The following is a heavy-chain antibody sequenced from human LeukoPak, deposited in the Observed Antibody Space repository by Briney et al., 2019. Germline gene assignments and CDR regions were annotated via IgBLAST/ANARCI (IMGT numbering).Heavy chain of an antibody. V-gene: IGHV4-61*01. CDR3: ASRKLGNDY. J-gene: IGHJ4*02. CDR1: GGSISSSSYY. CDR2: IYYTGT. Sequence: SETLSLTCTVSGGSISSSSYYWSWIRRSPGKGLEWIGYIYYTGTSYNPSLKSRVTISADTSKNQFSLKLISVTAADTAVYYCASRKLGNDYWGQGTLVTVSS. D-gene: IGHD7-27*01.